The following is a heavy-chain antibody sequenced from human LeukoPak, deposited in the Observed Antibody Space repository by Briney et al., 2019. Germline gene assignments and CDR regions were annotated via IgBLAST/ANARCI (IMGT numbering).Heavy chain of an antibody. CDR1: GLTFSTSD. J-gene: IGHJ4*02. CDR3: ATRPTPRDRDF. CDR2: IVQSGTT. V-gene: IGHV3-23*01. Sequence: PGGSLRLSCVASGLTFSTSDTSWVRQAPGKGLEWLSLIVQSGTTYYAESVEGRFTISRDNSQNTVFMQMNSLRAEDTAVYYCATRPTPRDRDFWGQGTLVTVSS. D-gene: IGHD5-24*01.